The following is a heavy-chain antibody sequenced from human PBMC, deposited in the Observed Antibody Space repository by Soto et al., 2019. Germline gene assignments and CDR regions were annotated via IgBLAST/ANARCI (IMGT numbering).Heavy chain of an antibody. CDR1: GFTFSSYG. CDR3: AREFYEAIAVAEGGYYYGMDV. D-gene: IGHD6-19*01. Sequence: QVQLVESGGGVVQPGRSLRLSCAASGFTFSSYGMHWVRQAPGKGLEWVAVIWYDGSNKYYADSVKGRFTISRDNSKNXLXLRXNSLRAEDTAVYYCAREFYEAIAVAEGGYYYGMDVWGQGTTVTVSS. CDR2: IWYDGSNK. J-gene: IGHJ6*02. V-gene: IGHV3-33*01.